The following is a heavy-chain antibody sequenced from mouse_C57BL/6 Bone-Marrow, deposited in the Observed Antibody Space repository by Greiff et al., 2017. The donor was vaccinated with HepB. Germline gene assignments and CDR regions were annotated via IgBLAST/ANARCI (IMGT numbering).Heavy chain of an antibody. J-gene: IGHJ2*01. Sequence: DVQLVESGGDLVKPGGSLKLSCAASGFTFSSYGMSWVRQTPDKRLEWVATISSGGSYTYYPDSVKGRFTISRDNAKNTLYLQMSSLKSEDTAMYYCARRPRYFDYWGQGTTLTVSS. CDR2: ISSGGSYT. V-gene: IGHV5-6*01. CDR1: GFTFSSYG. CDR3: ARRPRYFDY.